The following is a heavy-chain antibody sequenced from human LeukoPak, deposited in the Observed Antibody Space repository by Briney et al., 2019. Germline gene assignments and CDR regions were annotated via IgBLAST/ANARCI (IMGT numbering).Heavy chain of an antibody. CDR1: GDSVSSNSAA. CDR2: TYYRSKWYT. CDR3: ARGGDNSSKFDY. D-gene: IGHD6-13*01. J-gene: IGHJ4*02. Sequence: SQTLSLTCAISGDSVSSNSAAWTWIRQSPSSGLEWLGRTYYRSKWYTDYAVSVKSRITINPDTSRNQFSLQLNSVTPEDTAVYYCARGGDNSSKFDYWGQGTLVTVSS. V-gene: IGHV6-1*01.